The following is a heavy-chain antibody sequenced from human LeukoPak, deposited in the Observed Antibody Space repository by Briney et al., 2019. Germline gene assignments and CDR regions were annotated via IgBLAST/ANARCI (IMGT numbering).Heavy chain of an antibody. Sequence: SVKVSCKASGGTFSSYAISWVRQAPGQGLEWMGGIIPIFGTANYAQKFQGRVTITTDESTSTAYMELSSLRSEDTAVYYCARGTDYSNRHRRRFAFDTWGQGTMVTVSS. CDR2: IIPIFGTA. D-gene: IGHD4-11*01. J-gene: IGHJ3*02. CDR3: ARGTDYSNRHRRRFAFDT. CDR1: GGTFSSYA. V-gene: IGHV1-69*05.